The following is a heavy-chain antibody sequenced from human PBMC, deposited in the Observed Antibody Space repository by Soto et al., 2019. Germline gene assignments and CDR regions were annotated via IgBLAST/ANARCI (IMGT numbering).Heavy chain of an antibody. V-gene: IGHV4-30-2*01. CDR3: ARGGDYYFDS. D-gene: IGHD3-16*01. CDR2: IYLSGST. CDR1: GGSISSGGFS. J-gene: IGHJ4*02. Sequence: SETLSLTCAVSGGSISSGGFSWSWVRQPPGKGLQWIGYIYLSGSTYYNPSLKSRVNISLDRSKNQLSLRLTSVTAADTAVYYCARGGDYYFDSWGQGTLVTVSS.